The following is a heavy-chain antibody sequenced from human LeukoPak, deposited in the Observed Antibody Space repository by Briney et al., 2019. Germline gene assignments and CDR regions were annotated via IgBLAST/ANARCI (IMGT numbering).Heavy chain of an antibody. CDR1: GGSISTYQ. Sequence: SETLSLTCSVSGGSISTYQWSWIRQPPGKGLEWIGNVYKSGSTNYNPSLKSRVTISVDTSKNQFSLKLSSVTAADTAVYYCARRVYYYDSSGYYSTAYYFDYWGQGTLVTVSS. CDR2: VYKSGST. D-gene: IGHD3-22*01. J-gene: IGHJ4*02. CDR3: ARRVYYYDSSGYYSTAYYFDY. V-gene: IGHV4-4*08.